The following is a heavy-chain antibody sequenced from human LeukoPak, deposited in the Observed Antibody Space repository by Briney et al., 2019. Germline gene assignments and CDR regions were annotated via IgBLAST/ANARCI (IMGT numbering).Heavy chain of an antibody. CDR3: ARDGWRGDGHNNDDY. D-gene: IGHD5-24*01. Sequence: SETLSLTCTVSGDSISNYYWSWIRQPAGKGLEWIGRIYTSGSTNYNPSLKSRVTMSVDTSKNQFSLKLSSVTAADTAVYYCARDGWRGDGHNNDDYWGQGTLVTVSS. CDR2: IYTSGST. J-gene: IGHJ4*02. V-gene: IGHV4-4*07. CDR1: GDSISNYY.